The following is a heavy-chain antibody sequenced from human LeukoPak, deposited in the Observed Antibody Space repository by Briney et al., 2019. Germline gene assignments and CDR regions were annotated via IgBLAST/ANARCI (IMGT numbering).Heavy chain of an antibody. CDR3: AGGNSMNV. D-gene: IGHD1/OR15-1a*01. Sequence: TGGPLRLSCAVSEFPFSDSWMYWVRQAPGKGLEGVANIKKDGSGISYVDSVQGRFIISRDNAKNSLYLQMNSLRVEDTAVYFCAGGNSMNVWGKGTAVTVSS. CDR1: EFPFSDSW. CDR2: IKKDGSGI. V-gene: IGHV3-7*03. J-gene: IGHJ6*04.